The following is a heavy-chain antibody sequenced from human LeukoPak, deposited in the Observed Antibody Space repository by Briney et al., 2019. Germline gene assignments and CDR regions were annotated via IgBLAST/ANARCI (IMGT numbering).Heavy chain of an antibody. V-gene: IGHV4-39*07. CDR2: IYHSGST. CDR1: GGSISNSRDY. Sequence: PSETLSLTCTVSGGSISNSRDYWAWIRQPPGKGLEWIGSIYHSGSTYYNPSLKSRVTISVDTSKNQFSLKLSSVTAADTAVYYCARDSSGHTRDYWGQGTLVTVSS. J-gene: IGHJ4*02. CDR3: ARDSSGHTRDY. D-gene: IGHD6-19*01.